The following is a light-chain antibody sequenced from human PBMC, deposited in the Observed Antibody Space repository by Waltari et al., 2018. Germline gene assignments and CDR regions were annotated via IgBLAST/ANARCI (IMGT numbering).Light chain of an antibody. CDR2: LGS. J-gene: IGKJ2*01. Sequence: DILMTQSPLSLPVTPGDPASISCRSSHSLLHSNGYNYLDWYLQTPGQSPQVLIYLGSNRASGVPDRFSGSGSGTDFTLNISRVEAEDVGVYYCMQILQPARTFGQGTRLEIK. V-gene: IGKV2-28*01. CDR1: HSLLHSNGYNY. CDR3: MQILQPART.